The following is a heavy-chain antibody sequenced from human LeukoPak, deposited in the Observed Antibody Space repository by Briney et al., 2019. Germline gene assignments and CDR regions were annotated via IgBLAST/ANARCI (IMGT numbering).Heavy chain of an antibody. CDR1: GFTVSSNY. D-gene: IGHD1-26*01. Sequence: GGSLRLSCAASGFTVSSNYMSWVRQAPGKGLEWVSAISGSGGSTYYADSVKGRFTISRDNSKNTLYLQMNSLRAEDTAVYYCAKGTLPSGSQLDYWGQGTLVTVSS. V-gene: IGHV3-23*01. CDR2: ISGSGGST. J-gene: IGHJ4*02. CDR3: AKGTLPSGSQLDY.